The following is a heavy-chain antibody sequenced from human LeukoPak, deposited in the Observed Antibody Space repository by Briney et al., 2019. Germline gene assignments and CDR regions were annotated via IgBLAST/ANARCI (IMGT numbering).Heavy chain of an antibody. V-gene: IGHV3-21*01. D-gene: IGHD6-13*01. CDR1: XFTXXSXX. J-gene: IGHJ4*02. CDR2: ISSSSSYI. CDR3: ARVIAAAGTSYRAFDY. Sequence: XXCAAXXFTXXSXXMNWVXXXPXXXLXXXXXISSSSSYIYYADSVKGRFTISRDNAKNSLYLQMNSLRAEDTAVYYCARVIAAAGTSYRAFDYWGQGTLVTVSS.